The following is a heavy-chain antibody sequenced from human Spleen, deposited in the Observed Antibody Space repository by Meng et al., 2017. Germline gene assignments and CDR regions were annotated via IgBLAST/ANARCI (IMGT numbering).Heavy chain of an antibody. CDR2: IYYSGIT. D-gene: IGHD3-10*01. CDR3: ARDYYSTGSYDY. V-gene: IGHV4-31*03. CDR1: GGSISSGGHS. J-gene: IGHJ4*02. Sequence: SETLSLTCTVSGGSISSGGHSWSWIRQHPGKGLEWIGYIYYSGITYYNPSLKSRVTISVDRTKSQFSLKVTSVTAADTAVYYCARDYYSTGSYDYWGQGTLVTVSS.